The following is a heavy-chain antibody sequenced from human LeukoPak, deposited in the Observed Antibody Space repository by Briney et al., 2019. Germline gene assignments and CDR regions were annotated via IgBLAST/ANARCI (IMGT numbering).Heavy chain of an antibody. V-gene: IGHV1-24*01. CDR1: GYTLTELS. D-gene: IGHD2-15*01. Sequence: ASVKVSFKVSGYTLTELSMHWVRQPPGKGLEWVGGFAPEGGETSYAQKFKGRVHMTEDTSTDTAYMELSSLKSEDTAMYHCVTDPVGYCSSDRCYSVDYWGQGTLVTVSS. J-gene: IGHJ4*02. CDR3: VTDPVGYCSSDRCYSVDY. CDR2: FAPEGGET.